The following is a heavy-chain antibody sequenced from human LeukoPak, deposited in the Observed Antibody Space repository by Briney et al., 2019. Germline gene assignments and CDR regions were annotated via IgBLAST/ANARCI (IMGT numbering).Heavy chain of an antibody. V-gene: IGHV3-23*01. J-gene: IGHJ6*02. CDR3: AREALNMYYGMDV. CDR2: ISGSAGTT. CDR1: GFTLGSYA. Sequence: GGSLRPSCSAAGFTLGSYALIWVRQAPGKGLEWVSAISGSAGTTYYANSVKGRFTISIDNSKNSLSLQMNSLRAEDTAVYYCAREALNMYYGMDVWGQGTTVTVSS. D-gene: IGHD1/OR15-1a*01.